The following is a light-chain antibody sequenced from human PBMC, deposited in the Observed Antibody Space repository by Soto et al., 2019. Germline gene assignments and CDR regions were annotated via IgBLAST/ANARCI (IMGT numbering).Light chain of an antibody. J-gene: IGKJ1*01. CDR3: QHYNSYSEA. Sequence: DIQMTHSPSTLSASVGDRVTITCRASQTISSWLAWYQQKPGKAPKLLIYKASTXKXXFXXXXXXXXXGXEFTFTISSLQPDDFATYYCQHYNSYSEAFGQGTKVDIK. CDR2: KAS. CDR1: QTISSW. V-gene: IGKV1-5*03.